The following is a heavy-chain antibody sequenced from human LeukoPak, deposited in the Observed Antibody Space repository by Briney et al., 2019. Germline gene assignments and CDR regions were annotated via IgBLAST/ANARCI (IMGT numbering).Heavy chain of an antibody. CDR2: IIPIFGTA. CDR3: VVINTIFGVV. V-gene: IGHV1-69*13. J-gene: IGHJ4*02. CDR1: GGTFSSYA. Sequence: SVKVPCEASGGTFSSYAISWVRQAPGQGLEWMGGIIPIFGTANYAQKFQGRVTITADESTSTAYMELSSLRSEDTAVYYCVVINTIFGVVWGQGTLVTVSS. D-gene: IGHD3-3*01.